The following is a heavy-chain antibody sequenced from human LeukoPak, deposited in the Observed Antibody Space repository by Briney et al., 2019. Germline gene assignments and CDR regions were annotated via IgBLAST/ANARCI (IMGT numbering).Heavy chain of an antibody. CDR1: GFTFSSYG. D-gene: IGHD3-22*01. CDR2: IWYDGSNK. J-gene: IGHJ6*02. CDR3: ARDLITMTHYYYYGMDV. V-gene: IGHV3-33*01. Sequence: PGGSLRLSCAASGFTFSSYGMHWVRQAPGKGLEWVAVIWYDGSNKYYADSVKGRFTISRDNSKNTLYLQMNSLRAEDTAVYYCARDLITMTHYYYYGMDVWGQGTTVTVSS.